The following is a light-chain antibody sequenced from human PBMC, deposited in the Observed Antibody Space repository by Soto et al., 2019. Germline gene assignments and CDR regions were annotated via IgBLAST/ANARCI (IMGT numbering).Light chain of an antibody. J-gene: IGKJ4*01. CDR2: DAS. CDR1: QSVSSY. V-gene: IGKV3-20*01. CDR3: QQFSSYPLT. Sequence: EIVLTQSPATLFLSPGERATLSCRASQSVSSYLAWYQQKPGQAPRLLIYDASSRATGIPDRFSGGGSGTDFTLTISRLEPEDFAVYYCQQFSSYPLTFGGGTKVDIK.